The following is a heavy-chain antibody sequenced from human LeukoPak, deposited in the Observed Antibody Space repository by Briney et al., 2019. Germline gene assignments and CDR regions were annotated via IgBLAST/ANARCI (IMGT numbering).Heavy chain of an antibody. CDR1: GFTFSSYA. CDR2: ISYDGSNK. J-gene: IGHJ4*02. Sequence: GGSLRLSCEASGFTFSSYAMHWVRQAPGKGLEWVAVISYDGSNKYYADSVKGRFTISRDNSKNTLYLQMNSLRAEDTAVYYCARSPTEPWGYWGQGTLVTVSS. CDR3: ARSPTEPWGY. D-gene: IGHD1-14*01. V-gene: IGHV3-30-3*01.